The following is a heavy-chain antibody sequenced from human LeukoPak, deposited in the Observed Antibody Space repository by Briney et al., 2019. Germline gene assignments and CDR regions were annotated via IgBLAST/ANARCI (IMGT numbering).Heavy chain of an antibody. CDR1: GFTFSNYV. V-gene: IGHV3-30*04. CDR3: ARGVTTAAGKYFDY. CDR2: ISYDGSHK. Sequence: GRSLRLSCSVSGFTFSNYVMNWVRQAPGKGLEWVAVISYDGSHKYYVDSLMGRFTIPRDNSKNALFLQMNSLRTEDTAVYYCARGVTTAAGKYFDYWGQGALVTVSS. D-gene: IGHD6-13*01. J-gene: IGHJ4*02.